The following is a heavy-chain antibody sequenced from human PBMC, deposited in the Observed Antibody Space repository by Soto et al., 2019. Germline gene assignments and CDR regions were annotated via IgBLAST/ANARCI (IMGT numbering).Heavy chain of an antibody. CDR2: IYYSGST. J-gene: IGHJ6*02. CDR3: ARENYDFWSGYPRVWGMDG. Sequence: SETLSLTCTVSGGSISSYYWSWIRQPPGKGLEWIGYIYYSGSTNYNPSLKSRVTISVDTSKNQFSLKLSSVTAADTAVYYCARENYDFWSGYPRVWGMDGWGQGTTVTVSS. V-gene: IGHV4-59*01. D-gene: IGHD3-3*01. CDR1: GGSISSYY.